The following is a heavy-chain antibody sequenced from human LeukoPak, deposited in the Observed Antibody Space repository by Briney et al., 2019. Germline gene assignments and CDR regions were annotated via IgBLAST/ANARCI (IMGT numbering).Heavy chain of an antibody. V-gene: IGHV4-39*01. Sequence: PSETLSLTCTVSGGSISSSSYYWGWIRQPPGKGLEWIGSIYYSGSTYYNPSLKSRVTISVDTSKNQFSLKLSSVTAADTAVYYCARRKSRLEGSQVDPWGQGTLVTVSS. CDR2: IYYSGST. CDR3: ARRKSRLEGSQVDP. J-gene: IGHJ5*02. CDR1: GGSISSSSYY. D-gene: IGHD3-10*01.